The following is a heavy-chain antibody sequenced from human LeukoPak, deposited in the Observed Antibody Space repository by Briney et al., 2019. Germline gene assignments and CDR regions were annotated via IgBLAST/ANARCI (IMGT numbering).Heavy chain of an antibody. Sequence: GGSLRLSCAASGFTFSSYAMSWVRQAPGKGLEWVSAISGSGGSTYYADSVKGRFTISRDNSKNTLYLQMNSLRAEDTAVYCCAKDWEVLLWFGEFSYFDYWGQGTLVTVSS. V-gene: IGHV3-23*01. CDR3: AKDWEVLLWFGEFSYFDY. CDR1: GFTFSSYA. D-gene: IGHD3-10*01. J-gene: IGHJ4*02. CDR2: ISGSGGST.